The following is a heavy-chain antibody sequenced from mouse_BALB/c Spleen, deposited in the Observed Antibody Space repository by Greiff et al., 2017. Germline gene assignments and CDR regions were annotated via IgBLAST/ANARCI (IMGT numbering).Heavy chain of an antibody. CDR1: GFAFSSYD. CDR3: ARLRLHWYFDV. CDR2: ISSGGGST. J-gene: IGHJ1*01. V-gene: IGHV5-12-1*01. D-gene: IGHD2-12*01. Sequence: EVKLMESGGGLVKPGGSLKLSCAASGFAFSSYDMSWVRQTPEKRLEWVAYISSGGGSTYYPDTVKGRFTISRDNAKNTLYLQMSSLKSEDTAMYYCARLRLHWYFDVWGAGTTVTVSS.